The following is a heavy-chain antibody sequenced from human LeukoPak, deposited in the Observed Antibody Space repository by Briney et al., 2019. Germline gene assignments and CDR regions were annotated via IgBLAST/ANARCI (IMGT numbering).Heavy chain of an antibody. Sequence: GASVKVSCKASGGTFSNYPFSWVRQAPGQGLEWMGGIIPVFGTADYAQKFQGRVTITADDSTTTAYMELSSLRSEDTAVYYCASPLKPYYDDTSGYYHFDYWGQGTLVTVSS. CDR3: ASPLKPYYDDTSGYYHFDY. CDR1: GGTFSNYP. V-gene: IGHV1-69*13. J-gene: IGHJ4*02. D-gene: IGHD3-22*01. CDR2: IIPVFGTA.